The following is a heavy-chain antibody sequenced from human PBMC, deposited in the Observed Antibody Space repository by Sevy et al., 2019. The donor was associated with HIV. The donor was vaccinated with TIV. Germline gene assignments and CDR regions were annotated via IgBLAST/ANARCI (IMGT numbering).Heavy chain of an antibody. CDR2: IAYSGST. V-gene: IGHV4-59*01. D-gene: IGHD1-20*01. Sequence: SETLSLTCTVSGGSISGYYWSWIRQPPGKGLEWIGYIAYSGSTNYNPSLKSRVTISVDTSKNECTPMLGAVTAADRAVYYCARSRVITGTFDYWGQGTLVTISS. CDR1: GGSISGYY. CDR3: ARSRVITGTFDY. J-gene: IGHJ4*02.